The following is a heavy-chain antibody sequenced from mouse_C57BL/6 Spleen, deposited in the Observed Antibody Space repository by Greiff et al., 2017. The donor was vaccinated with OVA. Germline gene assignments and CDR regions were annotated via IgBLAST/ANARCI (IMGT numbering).Heavy chain of an antibody. CDR2: IYPGDGDT. J-gene: IGHJ3*01. Sequence: QVQLQQSGPELVKPGASVKISCKASGYAFSSSWMNWVKQRPGKGLEWIGRIYPGDGDTNYNGKFKGKATLTADKSSSTAYMQLSSLTSEDSAVYFCARGETAQRFAYWGQGTLVTVSA. CDR3: ARGETAQRFAY. D-gene: IGHD3-2*02. V-gene: IGHV1-82*01. CDR1: GYAFSSSW.